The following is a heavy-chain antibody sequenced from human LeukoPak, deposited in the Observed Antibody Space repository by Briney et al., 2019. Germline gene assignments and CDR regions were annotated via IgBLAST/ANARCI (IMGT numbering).Heavy chain of an antibody. Sequence: PGGSLRLSCATSGFTFSSYTMNWVRQAAGKGLEWVSGISGSDGSTYYADSVKGRFTISRDNSKNTLYLQMNSLRVEDTAVYYCAKDPPGAGPDFDCWGQGTLVTVSS. CDR2: ISGSDGST. CDR3: AKDPPGAGPDFDC. CDR1: GFTFSSYT. V-gene: IGHV3-23*01. J-gene: IGHJ4*02. D-gene: IGHD6-19*01.